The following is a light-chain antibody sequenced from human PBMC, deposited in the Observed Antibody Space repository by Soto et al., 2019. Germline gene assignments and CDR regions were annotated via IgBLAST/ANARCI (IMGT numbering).Light chain of an antibody. CDR2: DVS. CDR1: SSDVGGYNY. Sequence: QSALTQPASVSGSPGQSITISCTGTSSDVGGYNYVSWYQQHPGKAPKFMIYDVSSRPSGVSNRFSGSKSGNTASLTISGLQAEDEADYYCCSYTTSNTRQIVVGTGTKVTV. J-gene: IGLJ1*01. V-gene: IGLV2-14*03. CDR3: CSYTTSNTRQIV.